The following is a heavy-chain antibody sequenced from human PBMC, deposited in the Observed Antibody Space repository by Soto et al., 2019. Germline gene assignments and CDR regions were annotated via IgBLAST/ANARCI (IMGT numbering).Heavy chain of an antibody. V-gene: IGHV3-30*18. CDR1: GFTFSSYG. CDR2: KSYDGSNK. Sequence: GSLRLSCAASGFTFSSYGMHWVRQAPGKGLEWVAVKSYDGSNKYYADSVKGRFTISRDNSKNTLYLQMNSLRAEDTAVYYCAKVSSKIGSSPDYWGQGTLVTVSS. D-gene: IGHD6-13*01. J-gene: IGHJ4*02. CDR3: AKVSSKIGSSPDY.